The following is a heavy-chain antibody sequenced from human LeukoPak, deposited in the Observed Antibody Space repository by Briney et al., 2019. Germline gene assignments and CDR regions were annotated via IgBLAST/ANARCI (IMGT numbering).Heavy chain of an antibody. CDR3: ARLASDAFDV. J-gene: IGHJ3*01. Sequence: PSETLFLTCTVSGGSISSYYWSWIRQPPGKGLEWIGYIYYSGSTNDNPSLKSRVTISVDTSKNQFSLKLSSVTAADTAVYYCARLASDAFDVWGQGTMVTVSS. CDR2: IYYSGST. CDR1: GGSISSYY. V-gene: IGHV4-59*08.